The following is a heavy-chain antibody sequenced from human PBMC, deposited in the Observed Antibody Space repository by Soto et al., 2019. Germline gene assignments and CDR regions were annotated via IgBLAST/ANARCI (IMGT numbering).Heavy chain of an antibody. CDR3: AKYYYDSSASRGAYDI. D-gene: IGHD3-22*01. J-gene: IGHJ3*02. Sequence: EVQLLESGGGLVQPGGSLRASCAASGFAFSSFAMTWVRQAPGKGLEWVSAIGSGGTNTYYTDSVKGRFTISRDNSKNTLFLQMNSLRAEDTAVYYCAKYYYDSSASRGAYDIWGQGTMVTVSS. CDR1: GFAFSSFA. V-gene: IGHV3-23*01. CDR2: IGSGGTNT.